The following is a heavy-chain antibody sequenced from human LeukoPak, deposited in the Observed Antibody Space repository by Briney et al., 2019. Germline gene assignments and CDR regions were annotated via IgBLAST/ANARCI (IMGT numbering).Heavy chain of an antibody. CDR3: ARLVVVTAISDY. CDR2: ISSSSSYI. D-gene: IGHD2-21*02. CDR1: GFTFSSYS. J-gene: IGHJ4*02. V-gene: IGHV3-21*01. Sequence: PGGSLRLSCAASGFTFSSYSMNWVRQAPGKGLEWVSSISSSSSYIYYADSVKGRLTISRDNAKNSLYLQMNSLRAEDTAVYYCARLVVVTAISDYWGQGTLVTVSS.